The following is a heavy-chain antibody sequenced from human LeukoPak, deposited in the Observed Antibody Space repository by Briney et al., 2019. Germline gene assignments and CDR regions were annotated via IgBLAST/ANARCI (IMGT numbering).Heavy chain of an antibody. J-gene: IGHJ4*02. V-gene: IGHV3-74*01. CDR2: INSDGSST. CDR1: GFTFSSYW. CDR3: ARAPRVSGFDY. Sequence: GGSLRLSCAASGFTFSSYWMHWVRQAPGKGLVWVSRINSDGSSTSYADSVKGRFTISRDNAKNTLYLQMNSLRAEDTAVYYCARAPRVSGFDYWGQGTLVTVSS.